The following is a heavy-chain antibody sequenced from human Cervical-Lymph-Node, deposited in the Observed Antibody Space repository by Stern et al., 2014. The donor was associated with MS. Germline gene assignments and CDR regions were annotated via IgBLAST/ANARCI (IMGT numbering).Heavy chain of an antibody. V-gene: IGHV1-69*01. D-gene: IGHD2-2*01. Sequence: MQLVESGAEVKKPGSSVKVFCKASGGTFSSHTINWVRQAPGQGLEWVGGIMPTLGTANYAQKFQGRVTITADVSTSTAYMEVSSLRPEDMAVYYCAKSWGFSSYNGMDVWGQGTTVTVSS. CDR1: GGTFSSHT. CDR2: IMPTLGTA. J-gene: IGHJ6*02. CDR3: AKSWGFSSYNGMDV.